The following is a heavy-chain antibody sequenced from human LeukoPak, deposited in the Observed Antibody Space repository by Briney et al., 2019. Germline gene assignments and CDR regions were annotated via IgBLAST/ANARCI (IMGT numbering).Heavy chain of an antibody. J-gene: IGHJ3*02. Sequence: GASVKVSCKASGYTFTSYAMHWVRQAPGQRLEWMGWINAGNGNTKYSQKFQGRVTITRDTSASTAYMELSSLRSEDTAVYYCAREVDCSSTSCSPGAFDIWGQGTMVTVSS. CDR1: GYTFTSYA. CDR2: INAGNGNT. V-gene: IGHV1-3*01. CDR3: AREVDCSSTSCSPGAFDI. D-gene: IGHD2-2*01.